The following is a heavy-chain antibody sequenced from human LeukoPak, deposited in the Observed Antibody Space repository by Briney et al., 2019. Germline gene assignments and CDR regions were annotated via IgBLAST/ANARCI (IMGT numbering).Heavy chain of an antibody. CDR3: ARWVADYYDSSGLDY. CDR1: GFTFSSYD. D-gene: IGHD3-22*01. J-gene: IGHJ4*02. Sequence: LRLSCAVSGFTFSSYDMSWVRQAPGKGLEWIGYIYYSGSTYYNPSLKSRVTISVDTSKNQFSLKLSSVTAADTAVYYCARWVADYYDSSGLDYWGQGTLVTVSS. V-gene: IGHV4-31*02. CDR2: IYYSGST.